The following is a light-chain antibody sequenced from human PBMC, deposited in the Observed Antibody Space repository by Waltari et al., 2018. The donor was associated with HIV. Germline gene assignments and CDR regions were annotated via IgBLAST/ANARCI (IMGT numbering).Light chain of an antibody. J-gene: IGLJ2*01. CDR2: NVS. V-gene: IGLV2-14*01. CDR1: SSAVGGYNY. CDR3: SSYTSSNTVI. Sequence: QSALTQSASVSGSPGQSITISCTGTSSAVGGYNYVSWYQQHPGKAPKLVIYNVSNRPSGVSNRFSGSKSGNPASLTISGLQAEDEAEYYCSSYTSSNTVIFGGGTRVTVL.